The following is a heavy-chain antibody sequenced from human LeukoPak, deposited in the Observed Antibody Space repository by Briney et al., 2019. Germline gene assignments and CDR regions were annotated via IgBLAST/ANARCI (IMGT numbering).Heavy chain of an antibody. D-gene: IGHD5-18*01. J-gene: IGHJ6*02. V-gene: IGHV3-30*18. CDR1: GFTFGSYG. CDR2: ISHDGKKK. Sequence: PGGSLRLSCAASGFTFGSYGMHWVRQAPGKGLDWVAVISHDGKKKFYVDFVKSRFTISRDNSENTLYLQMNSLRTEDTAMYYCVKDTAMEPYDYYYYGMDVWGQGTTITVSS. CDR3: VKDTAMEPYDYYYYGMDV.